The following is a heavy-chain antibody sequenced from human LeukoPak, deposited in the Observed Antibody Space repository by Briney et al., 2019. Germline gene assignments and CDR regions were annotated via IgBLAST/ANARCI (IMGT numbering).Heavy chain of an antibody. D-gene: IGHD2-15*01. CDR3: AYDLVVVAATPV. Sequence: ASVKVSCKASGYTFTGYYMHWVRHAPGQGLEWMGRINPNSGGTNNAQKFQGRVTMTRDTSISTGYMELSRMRSDDTAVYYCAYDLVVVAATPVWGQGTLVTVSS. J-gene: IGHJ4*02. CDR2: INPNSGGT. CDR1: GYTFTGYY. V-gene: IGHV1-2*06.